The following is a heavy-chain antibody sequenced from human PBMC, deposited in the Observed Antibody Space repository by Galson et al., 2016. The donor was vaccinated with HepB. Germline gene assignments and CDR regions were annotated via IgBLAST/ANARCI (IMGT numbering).Heavy chain of an antibody. CDR2: IYSGGAR. CDR3: ARDSSIAARPVDY. Sequence: SLRLSCAASGFSVSTKYMNWVRQAPGKGLEWISVIYSGGARYYADSVEGRFIISRDDSRNTVYLQMNSLGAEDTAVYYCARDSSIAARPVDYWGQGTLVTVSS. V-gene: IGHV3-53*01. J-gene: IGHJ4*02. CDR1: GFSVSTKY. D-gene: IGHD6-6*01.